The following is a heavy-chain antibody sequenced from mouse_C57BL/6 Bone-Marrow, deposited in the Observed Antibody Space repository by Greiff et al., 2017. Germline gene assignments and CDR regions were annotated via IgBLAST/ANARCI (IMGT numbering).Heavy chain of an antibody. Sequence: EVQLQQSGPELVKPGDSVKISCKASGYSFTGYFMNWVMQSHGKSLEWIGRINPYNGDTFYNQKFKGKATLTVDKSSSTAHMELRSLTSEDSAVYYCARSLLWLRLSYWYFDVWGTGTTVTVSS. CDR2: INPYNGDT. V-gene: IGHV1-20*01. CDR3: ARSLLWLRLSYWYFDV. J-gene: IGHJ1*03. D-gene: IGHD2-2*01. CDR1: GYSFTGYF.